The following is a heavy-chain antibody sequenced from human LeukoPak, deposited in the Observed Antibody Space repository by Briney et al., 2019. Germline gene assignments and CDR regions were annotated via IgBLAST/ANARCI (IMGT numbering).Heavy chain of an antibody. D-gene: IGHD3-9*01. Sequence: GGSLRLSCAASGFTFSSYSMNWFRQAPGKGLEWVSYISSSSSTIYYADSVKGRFTISRDNSKNTLYLQMNSLRAEDTAVYYCAKSHRPLLTGVYYFDYWGQGTLVTVSS. J-gene: IGHJ4*02. CDR2: ISSSSSTI. V-gene: IGHV3-48*01. CDR1: GFTFSSYS. CDR3: AKSHRPLLTGVYYFDY.